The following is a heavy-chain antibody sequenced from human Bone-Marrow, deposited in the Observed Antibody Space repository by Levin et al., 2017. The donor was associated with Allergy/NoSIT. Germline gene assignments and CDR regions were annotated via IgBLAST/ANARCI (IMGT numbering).Heavy chain of an antibody. V-gene: IGHV4-39*01. Sequence: PSETLSLTCTVSGGSISSSSYYWGWIRQPPGTGLEWIGSIYYSGSTYYNPSLKSRVTISVDTSKNQFSLKLSSVTAADTAVYYCARQLYYYDSSGYPRNFDYWGQGTLVTVSS. J-gene: IGHJ4*02. CDR1: GGSISSSSYY. CDR2: IYYSGST. CDR3: ARQLYYYDSSGYPRNFDY. D-gene: IGHD3-22*01.